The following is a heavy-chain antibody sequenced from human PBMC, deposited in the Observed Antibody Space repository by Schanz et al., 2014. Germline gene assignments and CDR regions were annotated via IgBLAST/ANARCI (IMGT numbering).Heavy chain of an antibody. J-gene: IGHJ3*01. CDR3: ASSRTRYCSSTSCVPGAFDF. CDR2: IIPVLNIA. D-gene: IGHD2-2*01. Sequence: QLQLVQSGAEVKKPGSSVKVSCKLSGGTFSSYTISWMRQAPGQGLEWMGKIIPVLNIATYAQRFQGRVSITADTSTNTAYMELSSLTSEDTAVHYCASSRTRYCSSTSCVPGAFDFWGQGTLVTVSS. V-gene: IGHV1-69*02. CDR1: GGTFSSYT.